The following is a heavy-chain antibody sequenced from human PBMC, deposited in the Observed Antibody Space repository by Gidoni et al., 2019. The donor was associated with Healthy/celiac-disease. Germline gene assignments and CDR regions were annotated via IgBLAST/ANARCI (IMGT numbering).Heavy chain of an antibody. V-gene: IGHV1-18*01. J-gene: IGHJ6*02. D-gene: IGHD2-15*01. CDR3: ARDKEVVVVVAATRYYYYGMDV. CDR1: GYTFTSYG. CDR2: ISAYNCNT. Sequence: QVQLVQSGAEVKKPGDSVKVSCKASGYTFTSYGISWVRQAPGQGLEWMGWISAYNCNTHSAQKLQVRVTMTTDTSTSTAYMELRSLRSDDTAVYYCARDKEVVVVVAATRYYYYGMDVWGQGTTVTVSS.